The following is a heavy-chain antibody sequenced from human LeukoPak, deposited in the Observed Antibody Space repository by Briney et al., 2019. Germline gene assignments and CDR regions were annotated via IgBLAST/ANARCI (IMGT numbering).Heavy chain of an antibody. Sequence: ASVKVSCKASGYTFTGYYMHWVRQAPGQGLEWMGWINPNSGGTNYAQKFQGRVTVTRDTSISTAYMELSRLRSDDTAVYYCARDIDYLKREWETTRNDAFDIWGQGTMVTVSS. J-gene: IGHJ3*02. CDR2: INPNSGGT. V-gene: IGHV1-2*02. CDR1: GYTFTGYY. CDR3: ARDIDYLKREWETTRNDAFDI. D-gene: IGHD1-26*01.